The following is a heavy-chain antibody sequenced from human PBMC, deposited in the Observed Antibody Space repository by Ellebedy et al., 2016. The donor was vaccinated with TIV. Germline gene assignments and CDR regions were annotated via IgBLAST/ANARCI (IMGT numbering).Heavy chain of an antibody. CDR3: ARDSNYYDSGFDI. CDR1: GFIFSDYY. Sequence: GESLKISCATSGFIFSDYYMSWIRQAPGKGLEWVSQISSDGRTIYYADSVKGRFTISRDNAKNSLFLQMNSLRGEDTAVYYCARDSNYYDSGFDIWGQGTMVTVSS. CDR2: ISSDGRTI. J-gene: IGHJ3*02. D-gene: IGHD3-22*01. V-gene: IGHV3-11*01.